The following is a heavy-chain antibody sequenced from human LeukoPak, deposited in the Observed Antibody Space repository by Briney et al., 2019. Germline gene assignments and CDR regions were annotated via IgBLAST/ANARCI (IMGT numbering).Heavy chain of an antibody. CDR2: ISDTGHAI. Sequence: PGGSLRLSCAASGFIFSDYSMDWVRQAPGKGLEWVSYISDTGHAIYYADSVKGRFIISRDNAKNSLYLQMNSLRDEDTAVYYCARDGYPGGDYWGQGTLVTVSS. V-gene: IGHV3-48*02. CDR3: ARDGYPGGDY. D-gene: IGHD3-22*01. CDR1: GFIFSDYS. J-gene: IGHJ4*02.